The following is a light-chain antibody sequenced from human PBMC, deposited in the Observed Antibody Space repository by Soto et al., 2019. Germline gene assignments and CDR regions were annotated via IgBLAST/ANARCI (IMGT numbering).Light chain of an antibody. CDR3: QQTYNSLPIT. V-gene: IGKV1-5*01. CDR1: QSITTW. J-gene: IGKJ5*01. CDR2: DVS. Sequence: DIQMTQSPSTVSAYVGDSVTITCRASQSITTWLAWYQQRPVKAPKLLVYDVSSLQSGVPSRFSGSGSGTEFTLTISSLQSEDSAVYYCQQTYNSLPITFGQGTRLEIK.